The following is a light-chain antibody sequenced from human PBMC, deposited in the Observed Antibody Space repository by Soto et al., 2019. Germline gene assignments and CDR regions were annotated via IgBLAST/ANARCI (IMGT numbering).Light chain of an antibody. CDR2: EVT. Sequence: QSALTQPPSASGSPGQSVTISCTGTSSDVGGYDYVSWYQRHPGKAPKLMIYEVTIRPSGVSDRFSGSKSGNTASLTVSGLQAEDEADYYCSSYTGGNPSYVFGTGTKLTVL. CDR3: SSYTGGNPSYV. V-gene: IGLV2-8*01. CDR1: SSDVGGYDY. J-gene: IGLJ1*01.